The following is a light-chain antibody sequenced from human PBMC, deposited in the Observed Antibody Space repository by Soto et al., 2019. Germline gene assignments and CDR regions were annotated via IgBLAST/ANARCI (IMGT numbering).Light chain of an antibody. CDR1: QSVSGMY. CDR2: GAS. CDR3: QQADSFPWT. Sequence: IVLTQSPGTLSLSPGETATLSCKASQSVSGMYLAWYQQKPGQAPRLLIEGASNRAAGIPDRFSGSGSGPDFTLTISRVEPEDFGVYYCQQADSFPWTFGQGTRVEIK. J-gene: IGKJ1*01. V-gene: IGKV3-20*01.